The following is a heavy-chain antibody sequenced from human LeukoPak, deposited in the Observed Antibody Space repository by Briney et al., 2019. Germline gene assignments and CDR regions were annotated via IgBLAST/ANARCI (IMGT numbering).Heavy chain of an antibody. Sequence: GASVKVSCKASGGTFSSYAISWVRQAPGQGLEWMGGIIPIFGTANYAQKFQGRVTITADESTSTAYMELSSLRSEDTAVYYCASLIAAAGTGDYWXQGTLVTVSS. V-gene: IGHV1-69*13. CDR3: ASLIAAAGTGDY. CDR2: IIPIFGTA. D-gene: IGHD6-13*01. J-gene: IGHJ4*02. CDR1: GGTFSSYA.